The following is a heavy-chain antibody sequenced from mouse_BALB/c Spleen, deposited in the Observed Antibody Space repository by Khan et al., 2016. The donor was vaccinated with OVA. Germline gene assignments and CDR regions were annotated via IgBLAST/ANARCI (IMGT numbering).Heavy chain of an antibody. D-gene: IGHD1-1*01. CDR2: IDPSDSYT. Sequence: QVQLKQSGAELVKPGASVKLSCTASGYPLTSYWLHWVKQRPGQGLEWIGEIDPSDSYTIYNQKFKGKATLTLDKSSSTTYMQLSSLTSEDSAVYYCARSFHYGSSTWFAYWGQGTLVTVSA. J-gene: IGHJ3*01. CDR3: ARSFHYGSSTWFAY. CDR1: GYPLTSYW. V-gene: IGHV1-69*02.